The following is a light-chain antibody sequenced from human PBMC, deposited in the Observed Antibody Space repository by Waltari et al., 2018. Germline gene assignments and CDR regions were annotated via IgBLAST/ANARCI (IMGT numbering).Light chain of an antibody. V-gene: IGKV3-20*01. J-gene: IGKJ3*01. Sequence: IVLPQSPGTLSLSPGDRATLSCRASQSVSSSYLAWYQQKPGQAPRLLIYGASSRATGIPDRFSGSGSGTDFTLTISRLEPEDFAVYYCQQYGSSRFTFGPGTKVDIK. CDR1: QSVSSSY. CDR3: QQYGSSRFT. CDR2: GAS.